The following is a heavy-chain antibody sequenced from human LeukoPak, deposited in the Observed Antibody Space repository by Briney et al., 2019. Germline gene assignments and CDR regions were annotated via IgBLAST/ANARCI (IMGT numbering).Heavy chain of an antibody. CDR2: IKQDGSEK. CDR1: GFTFSSYW. CDR3: ARRHFDY. Sequence: GGSLRLSCEASGFTFSSYWMSWVRQAPGKGLEWVANIKQDGSEKYYVDSVKGRFTISRDNAKNSLYLQMNSLRAEDTAVYYCARRHFDYWGQGTLVTVSS. V-gene: IGHV3-7*01. J-gene: IGHJ4*02.